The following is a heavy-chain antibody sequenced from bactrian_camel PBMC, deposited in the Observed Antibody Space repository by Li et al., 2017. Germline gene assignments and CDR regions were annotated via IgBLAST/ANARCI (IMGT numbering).Heavy chain of an antibody. Sequence: QVQLVESGGGSAQTGGSLRLSCVVSGYSNCGYNDPSWYRQAPHKDREFVATIDGRGRASYADSVKGRFTTDQSQDGAKRTGWLQMNNLKPEDSAMYYCVADPRSMFAWQALKVVAEGSYDYNTWGQGTQVTVS. CDR2: IDGRGRA. CDR3: VADPRSMFAWQALKVVAEGSYDYNT. V-gene: IGHV3S53*01. D-gene: IGHD2*01. J-gene: IGHJ4*01. CDR1: GYSNCGYND.